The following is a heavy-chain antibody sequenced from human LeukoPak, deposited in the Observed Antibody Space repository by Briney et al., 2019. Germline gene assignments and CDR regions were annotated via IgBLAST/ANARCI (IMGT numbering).Heavy chain of an antibody. Sequence: PGGSLSLSCAASGFTFSSYTMSWVRQAPGKGLEWVSAISHTSEYTYHADSVKGRFTISRDNSKNTLYLQMNSLRAEDTAMYYCAKGSSAGRPYYFDYWGQGTLVTVSS. J-gene: IGHJ4*02. CDR2: ISHTSEYT. V-gene: IGHV3-23*01. D-gene: IGHD3-10*01. CDR1: GFTFSSYT. CDR3: AKGSSAGRPYYFDY.